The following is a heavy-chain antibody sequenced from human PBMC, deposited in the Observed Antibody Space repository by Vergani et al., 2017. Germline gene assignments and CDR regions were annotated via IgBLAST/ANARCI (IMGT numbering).Heavy chain of an antibody. J-gene: IGHJ5*02. CDR3: AREGYCSRTSCYTRLFDP. CDR2: ISAYNGNT. V-gene: IGHV1-18*01. Sequence: QVQLVQSGAEVKKPGASVKVSCKASGYTFTSYGISWVRPAPGQGLEWMGWISAYNGNTNYAQKLQGRVTMTADTSTSTAYMELRSLRSDDTAVYYCAREGYCSRTSCYTRLFDPWSQGSLVTVSS. D-gene: IGHD2-2*02. CDR1: GYTFTSYG.